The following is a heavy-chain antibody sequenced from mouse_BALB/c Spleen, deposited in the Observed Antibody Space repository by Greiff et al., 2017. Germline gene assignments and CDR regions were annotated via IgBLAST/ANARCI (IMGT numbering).Heavy chain of an antibody. D-gene: IGHD1-1*01. CDR1: GFTFSNYW. CDR3: TREITTVVERYFDV. Sequence: EVKVEESGGGLVQPGGSMKLSCVASGFTFSNYWMNWVRQSPEKGLEWVAEIRLKSNNYATHYAESVKGRFTISRDDSKSSVYLQMNNLRAEDTGIYYCTREITTVVERYFDVWGAGTTVTVSS. V-gene: IGHV6-6*02. J-gene: IGHJ1*01. CDR2: IRLKSNNYAT.